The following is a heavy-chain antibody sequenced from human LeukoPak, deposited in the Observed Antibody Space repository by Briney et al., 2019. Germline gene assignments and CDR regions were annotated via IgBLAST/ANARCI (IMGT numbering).Heavy chain of an antibody. V-gene: IGHV4-59*01. Sequence: PSETLSLTCTVSGGSMNSYYWSWIRQPPGKGLEWIGYIYYSGSTNYNPSLKSRVTISVDTSKKQVSLKLSSVTAADTAVYYCARVSPRPRFDYWGQGTLVTVSS. CDR2: IYYSGST. D-gene: IGHD1-14*01. J-gene: IGHJ4*02. CDR3: ARVSPRPRFDY. CDR1: GGSMNSYY.